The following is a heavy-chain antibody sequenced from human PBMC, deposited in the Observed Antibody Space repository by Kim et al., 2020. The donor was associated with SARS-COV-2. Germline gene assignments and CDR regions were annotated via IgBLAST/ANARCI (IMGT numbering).Heavy chain of an antibody. CDR1: GGSISSYY. CDR3: ARGSGMGYSSSWDIITHFDY. D-gene: IGHD6-13*01. V-gene: IGHV4-59*01. CDR2: IYYSGST. J-gene: IGHJ4*02. Sequence: SETLSLTCTVSGGSISSYYWSWIRQPPGKGLEWIGYIYYSGSTNYNPSLKSRVTISVDTSKNQFSLKLSSVTAADTAVYYCARGSGMGYSSSWDIITHFDYWGQGTLVTVSS.